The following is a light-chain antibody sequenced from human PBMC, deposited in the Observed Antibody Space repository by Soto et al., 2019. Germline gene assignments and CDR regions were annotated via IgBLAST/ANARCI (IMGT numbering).Light chain of an antibody. Sequence: EIVLTQSPGTLSLSPGERATLSCRASQSVSSSYLAWYQQKPGQAPRLLIYGASSRATGIPDRFSCSGSGTDFTLTISRLEPEDFAVYYCHQYGGSPRTLGQGTKLEIK. V-gene: IGKV3-20*01. CDR2: GAS. J-gene: IGKJ1*01. CDR3: HQYGGSPRT. CDR1: QSVSSSY.